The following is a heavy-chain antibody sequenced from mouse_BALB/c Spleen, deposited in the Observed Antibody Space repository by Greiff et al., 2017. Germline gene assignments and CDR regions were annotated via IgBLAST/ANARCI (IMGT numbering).Heavy chain of an antibody. CDR3: ARSNYYGYGGAMDY. CDR1: GYTFTSYW. D-gene: IGHD1-2*01. V-gene: IGHV1-7*01. J-gene: IGHJ4*01. CDR2: INPSTGYT. Sequence: VQLQQSGAELAKPGASVKMSCKASGYTFTSYWMHWVKQRPGQGLEWIGYINPSTGYTEYNQKFKDKATLTADKSSSTAYMQLSSLTSEDSAVYYCARSNYYGYGGAMDYWGQGTSVTVSS.